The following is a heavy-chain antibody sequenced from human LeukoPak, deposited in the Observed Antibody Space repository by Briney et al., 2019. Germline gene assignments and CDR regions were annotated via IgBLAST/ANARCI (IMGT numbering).Heavy chain of an antibody. CDR3: AKANPQRYSYDPYYFDY. D-gene: IGHD5-18*01. CDR2: ISYDGSNK. Sequence: GGSLRLSCAASGFTFSSYSMNWVRQAPGKGLEWVAVISYDGSNKYYADSVKGRFTISRDNSKNTLYLQMNSLRAEDTAVYYCAKANPQRYSYDPYYFDYWGQGTLVTVSS. V-gene: IGHV3-30*18. CDR1: GFTFSSYS. J-gene: IGHJ4*02.